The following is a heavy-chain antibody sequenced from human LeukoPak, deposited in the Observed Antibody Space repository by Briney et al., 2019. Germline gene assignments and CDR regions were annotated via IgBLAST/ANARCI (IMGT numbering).Heavy chain of an antibody. CDR1: GGSISSGDYY. CDR3: ARATIVPAAVNWFDP. CDR2: IYHSETT. Sequence: PSETLSLTCTVSGGSISSGDYYWSWIRQPPGKGLEWIGYIYHSETTYYNPSLKSRVTMSVDTSMNQFSLKLSSVTAADTAVYYCARATIVPAAVNWFDPWGQGTLVTVSS. V-gene: IGHV4-30-4*01. D-gene: IGHD2-2*01. J-gene: IGHJ5*02.